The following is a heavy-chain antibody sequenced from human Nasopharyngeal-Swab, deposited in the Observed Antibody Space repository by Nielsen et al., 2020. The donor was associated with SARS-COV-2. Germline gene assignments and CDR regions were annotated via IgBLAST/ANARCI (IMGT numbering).Heavy chain of an antibody. CDR1: GFTVSSNY. CDR2: FYSGGST. Sequence: GGSLRLSCAASGFTVSSNYMNWVRQAPGKGLEWVSVFYSGGSTYHADSVKGRFTISRDNSKNTLYLQMNSLRAEDTAIYYRARGRQWAAAGDDALDIWGQGTMVTVSS. J-gene: IGHJ3*02. V-gene: IGHV3-66*01. CDR3: ARGRQWAAAGDDALDI. D-gene: IGHD6-13*01.